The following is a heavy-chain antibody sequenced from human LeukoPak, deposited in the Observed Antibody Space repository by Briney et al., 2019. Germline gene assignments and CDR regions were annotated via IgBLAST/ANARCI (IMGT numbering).Heavy chain of an antibody. CDR1: GFTFSSYW. D-gene: IGHD2-8*01. V-gene: IGHV3-7*01. J-gene: IGHJ4*02. CDR2: IKQDGSEK. CDR3: ATGHRLVVYARYPPRTL. Sequence: GGSLRLSCAASGFTFSSYWMSWVRQAPGKGLEWVANIKQDGSEKYYVDSVKGRFTISRDNAKNSLYLQMNSLRAEDTAVYYCATGHRLVVYARYPPRTLWGQGTLVTVSS.